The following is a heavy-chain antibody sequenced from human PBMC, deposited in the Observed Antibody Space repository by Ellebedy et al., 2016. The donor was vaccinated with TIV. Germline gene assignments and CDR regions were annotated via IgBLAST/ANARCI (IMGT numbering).Heavy chain of an antibody. V-gene: IGHV4-39*01. Sequence: SETLSLTXDVSGDPVTTNHYFWGWVRQPPGKALEWIGGVHHTGKTNYNPSLKSRVIVSVDTSKNQFSLRLSAVTDADTAVYYCASQTWQALGPWGQGALVTVSS. D-gene: IGHD5-24*01. CDR3: ASQTWQALGP. CDR1: GDPVTTNHYF. J-gene: IGHJ5*02. CDR2: VHHTGKT.